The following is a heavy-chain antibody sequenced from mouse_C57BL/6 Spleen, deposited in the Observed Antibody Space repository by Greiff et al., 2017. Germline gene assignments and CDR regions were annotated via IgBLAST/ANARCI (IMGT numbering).Heavy chain of an antibody. CDR3: AREYYGSSYVYFDV. CDR1: GFTFSDYY. CDR2: ISNGGGST. D-gene: IGHD1-1*01. J-gene: IGHJ1*03. Sequence: EVMLVESGGGLVQPGGSLKLSCAASGFTFSDYYMCWVRQTPEKRLEWVAYISNGGGSTYYPDTVKGRFTIARDNAKNTLYLQMSRLKSEDTAMNYCAREYYGSSYVYFDVWGTGTTVTGSS. V-gene: IGHV5-12*01.